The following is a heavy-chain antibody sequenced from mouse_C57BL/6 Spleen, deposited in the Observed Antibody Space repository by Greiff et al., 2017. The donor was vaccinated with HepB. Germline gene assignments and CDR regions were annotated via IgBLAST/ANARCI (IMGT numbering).Heavy chain of an antibody. D-gene: IGHD2-3*01. CDR1: GFNIKDYY. CDR2: IDPEDGET. Sequence: VQLKESGAELVKPGASVKLSCTASGFNIKDYYMHWVKQRTEQGLEWIGRIDPEDGETKYAPKFQGKATITADTSSNPAYLQLSSLTSEDTAVYYCARAPDGYYSAWFAYWGQGTLVTVSA. V-gene: IGHV14-2*01. J-gene: IGHJ3*01. CDR3: ARAPDGYYSAWFAY.